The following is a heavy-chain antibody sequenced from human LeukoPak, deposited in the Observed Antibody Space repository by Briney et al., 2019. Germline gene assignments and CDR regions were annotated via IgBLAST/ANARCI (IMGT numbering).Heavy chain of an antibody. J-gene: IGHJ4*02. Sequence: GGSLRLSCAASGFTFSSYEMNRVRQAPGKGLEWVSYISSSSSTIYYADSVKGRFTISRDNAKNSLYLQMNSLRAEDTAVYCCAREIYYYDSSALDYWGQGTLVTVSS. CDR1: GFTFSSYE. V-gene: IGHV3-48*01. CDR3: AREIYYYDSSALDY. CDR2: ISSSSSTI. D-gene: IGHD3-22*01.